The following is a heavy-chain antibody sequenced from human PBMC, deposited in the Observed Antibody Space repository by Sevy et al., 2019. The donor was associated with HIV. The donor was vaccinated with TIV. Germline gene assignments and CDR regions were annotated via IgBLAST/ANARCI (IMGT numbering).Heavy chain of an antibody. Sequence: SETLSLTCTVSGGSISRSSYYWGWIRQPPGKGLEWIGSIYSTGSTSYNPSLKSRVTLSADTSKNQFFLKLDSVSAAETAVYYCATPRGSDWYEGTGGYFDLWGRGALVTVSS. D-gene: IGHD6-19*01. J-gene: IGHJ2*01. CDR2: IYSTGST. V-gene: IGHV4-39*01. CDR3: ATPRGSDWYEGTGGYFDL. CDR1: GGSISRSSYY.